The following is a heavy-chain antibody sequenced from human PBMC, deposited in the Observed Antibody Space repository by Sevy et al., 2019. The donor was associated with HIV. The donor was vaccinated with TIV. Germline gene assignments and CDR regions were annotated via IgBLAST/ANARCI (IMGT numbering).Heavy chain of an antibody. CDR2: ITSGGAT. CDR3: AGGDTPMITDLDY. V-gene: IGHV3-23*01. D-gene: IGHD3-16*01. Sequence: GGSLRLSCAASGLTFTTNAMSWVRQAPGKGLEWVAGITSGGATYYADSVKGRFTVSRENSKNTLYLQLNSLRADDTAVFYCAGGDTPMITDLDYWGQGTLVTVSS. CDR1: GLTFTTNA. J-gene: IGHJ4*02.